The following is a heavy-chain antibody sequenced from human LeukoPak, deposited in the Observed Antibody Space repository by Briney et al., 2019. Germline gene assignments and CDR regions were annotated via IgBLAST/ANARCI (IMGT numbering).Heavy chain of an antibody. Sequence: GGSLRLSCAASGLTVSSNYMSWVRQAPGKGLEWVSVIYSGGSTYNADSVKGRFTISRDNSKNTLYLQMNSLRAEDTAVYYCAKGPEAVAFDYWGQGTLVTVSS. CDR1: GLTVSSNY. V-gene: IGHV3-53*01. D-gene: IGHD6-19*01. CDR3: AKGPEAVAFDY. J-gene: IGHJ4*02. CDR2: IYSGGST.